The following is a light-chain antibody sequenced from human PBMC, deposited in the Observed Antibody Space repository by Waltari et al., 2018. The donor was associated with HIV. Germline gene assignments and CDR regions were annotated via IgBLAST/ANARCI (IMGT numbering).Light chain of an antibody. CDR2: EVS. CDR3: SSYTSSSTYV. J-gene: IGLJ1*01. V-gene: IGLV2-14*01. Sequence: QSALTQPASVSGSPGQSLTISCTGTSSAVGGYNYVSWYQHHPGKAPKLMLYEVSNRPSGVSNRFSGSKSGNTASLTISGLQAEDEADYYGSSYTSSSTYVFGTGTKVTVL. CDR1: SSAVGGYNY.